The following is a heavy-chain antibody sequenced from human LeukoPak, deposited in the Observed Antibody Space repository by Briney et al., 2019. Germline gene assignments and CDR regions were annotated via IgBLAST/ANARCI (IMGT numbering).Heavy chain of an antibody. J-gene: IGHJ4*02. CDR3: ARGGEAYYYGSASQDY. Sequence: PSETLSLTCAVYGGSFSDYYWTWIRQPPGKGLQWIGEINHSGSTNYNPSLKSRVTISVDTSKNQFSLKLSSVTAADTAVYYCARGGEAYYYGSASQDYWGQGTLVTVSS. D-gene: IGHD3-10*01. CDR2: INHSGST. V-gene: IGHV4-34*01. CDR1: GGSFSDYY.